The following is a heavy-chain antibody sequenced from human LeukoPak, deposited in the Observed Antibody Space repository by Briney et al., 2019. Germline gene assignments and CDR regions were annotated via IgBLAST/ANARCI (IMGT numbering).Heavy chain of an antibody. Sequence: PSETLSLTCAVSGYSISSGYYWGWIRQPPGKGLEWIGYIYNSGSTNYNPSLKSRVTISVDTSKNQFSLNLSSVTAADTAVYYCARESSGYVGYWGQGTLVTVSS. D-gene: IGHD5-12*01. J-gene: IGHJ4*02. CDR1: GYSISSGYY. CDR3: ARESSGYVGY. V-gene: IGHV4-61*01. CDR2: IYNSGST.